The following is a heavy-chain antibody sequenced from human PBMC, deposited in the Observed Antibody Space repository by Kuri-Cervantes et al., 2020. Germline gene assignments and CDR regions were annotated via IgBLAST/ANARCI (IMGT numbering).Heavy chain of an antibody. CDR3: ARVGGATEPDP. Sequence: SETLSLTCTVSGGSISSGDYYWSWIRQPPGKGLEWIGYIYYSGSTYYNPSLKSRVIISVDMSKNQFSLKVSSVTAADTAVYYCARVGGATEPDPWGQGTLVTVSS. J-gene: IGHJ5*02. CDR2: IYYSGST. V-gene: IGHV4-30-4*08. D-gene: IGHD1-26*01. CDR1: GGSISSGDYY.